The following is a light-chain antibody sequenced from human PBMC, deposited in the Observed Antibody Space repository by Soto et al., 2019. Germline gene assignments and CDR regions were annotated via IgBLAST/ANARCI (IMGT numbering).Light chain of an antibody. J-gene: IGKJ5*01. Sequence: EIVLTQSPATLSLSPGERATLSCRASQSVSSYLAWYQQKPGQAPRLLIYGASTRATGIPARFTGSGSGTDFALTISRLEPEDFVVYYCQQYGSSPGSFGQGTRLEIK. CDR3: QQYGSSPGS. V-gene: IGKV3-20*01. CDR2: GAS. CDR1: QSVSSY.